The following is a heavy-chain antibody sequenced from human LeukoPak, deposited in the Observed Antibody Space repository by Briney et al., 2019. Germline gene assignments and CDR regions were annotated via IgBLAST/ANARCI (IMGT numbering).Heavy chain of an antibody. CDR2: IRYDGSNK. J-gene: IGHJ4*02. V-gene: IGHV3-33*01. Sequence: GGSLRLSCAASGFTFSSYGMHWVRQAPGKGLEWVAVIRYDGSNKYYADSVKGRFTISRDNSKNTLYLQMNSLRAEDTAVYYCARERATTGLDYWGQGTLVTVSS. D-gene: IGHD1-26*01. CDR1: GFTFSSYG. CDR3: ARERATTGLDY.